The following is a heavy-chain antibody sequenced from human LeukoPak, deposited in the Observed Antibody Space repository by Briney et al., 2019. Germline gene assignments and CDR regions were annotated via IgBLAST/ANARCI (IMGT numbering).Heavy chain of an antibody. CDR2: INPSGGST. J-gene: IGHJ4*02. V-gene: IGHV1-46*01. CDR1: GYTFTSHY. Sequence: ASVKVSCKASGYTFTSHYMHWVRQAPGQGLEWMGIINPSGGSTSYAQKFQGRVTMTTDTSTSTAYMELRSLRSDDTAVYYCARDLRRPAPAAGTGWGQGTLVTVSS. CDR3: ARDLRRPAPAAGTG. D-gene: IGHD6-13*01.